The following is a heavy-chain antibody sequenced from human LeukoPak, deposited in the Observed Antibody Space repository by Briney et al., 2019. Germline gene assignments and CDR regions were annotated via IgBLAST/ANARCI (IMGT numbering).Heavy chain of an antibody. CDR3: ARISHSSSWYFDL. V-gene: IGHV3-7*01. Sequence: GGSLRLSCAASEFTLTTYWMAWVRQAPGKGLEWVANIKQDSNDKNYMDSVKGRFTISRDNGMNSLYLQMNSLRAEDTAVYYCARISHSSSWYFDLWGRGTLVFVSS. J-gene: IGHJ2*01. CDR2: IKQDSNDK. CDR1: EFTLTTYW. D-gene: IGHD2-2*01.